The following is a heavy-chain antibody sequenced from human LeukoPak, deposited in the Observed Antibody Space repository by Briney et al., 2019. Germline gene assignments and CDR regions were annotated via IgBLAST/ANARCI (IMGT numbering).Heavy chain of an antibody. CDR1: GGSISSYY. CDR3: ARVGSSAIEQPIDY. J-gene: IGHJ4*02. Sequence: LSLTCTVSGGSISSYYMSWIRQAPGKGLEWVSYISSSGSTIYYADSVKGRFTISRDNAKNSLYLQMNSLRAEDTAVYYCARVGSSAIEQPIDYWGQGTLVTVSS. D-gene: IGHD3-10*01. V-gene: IGHV3-11*01. CDR2: ISSSGSTI.